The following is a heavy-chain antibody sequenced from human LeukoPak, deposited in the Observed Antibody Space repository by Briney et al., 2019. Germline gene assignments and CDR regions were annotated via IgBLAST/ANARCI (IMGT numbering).Heavy chain of an antibody. V-gene: IGHV4-39*01. CDR3: ARGRLPCFSGWLDY. D-gene: IGHD6-19*01. J-gene: IGHJ4*02. Sequence: SESLSLTRAVSGGSISSSRYCWGWIRQPPGKGLGWIGSIYYSGRTYYTPSLKSRVTISVDTSKNQSSLKLSSETAADTAGYYCARGRLPCFSGWLDYGGEGTLVTVSS. CDR2: IYYSGRT. CDR1: GGSISSSRYC.